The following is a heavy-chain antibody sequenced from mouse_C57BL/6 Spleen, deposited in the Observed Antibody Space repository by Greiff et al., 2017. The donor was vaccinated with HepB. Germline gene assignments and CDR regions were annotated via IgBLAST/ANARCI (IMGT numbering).Heavy chain of an antibody. CDR2: IDPETGGT. CDR3: TRGYYGKEAWFAY. Sequence: VKLQQSGAELVRPGASVTLSCKASGYTFTDYEMHWVKQTPVHGLEWIGAIDPETGGTAYNQKFKGKAILTADKSSSTAYMELRSLTSEDSAVYYCTRGYYGKEAWFAYWGQGTLVTVSA. V-gene: IGHV1-15*01. CDR1: GYTFTDYE. J-gene: IGHJ3*01. D-gene: IGHD2-1*01.